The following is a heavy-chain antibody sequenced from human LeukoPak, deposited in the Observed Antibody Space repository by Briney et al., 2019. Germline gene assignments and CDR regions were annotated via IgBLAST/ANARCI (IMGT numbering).Heavy chain of an antibody. J-gene: IGHJ4*02. V-gene: IGHV3-21*01. CDR3: AKAPNSGIYYFQY. CDR2: ISSISSYI. Sequence: GGSLRLSCAASRFTFSNYSMNWVRQAPGKELEWVSSISSISSYIYYADSVKGRFTISIDNAKDSLYLQMNSLRAEDTAVYYCAKAPNSGIYYFQYWGQGTLVSVSS. CDR1: RFTFSNYS. D-gene: IGHD1-26*01.